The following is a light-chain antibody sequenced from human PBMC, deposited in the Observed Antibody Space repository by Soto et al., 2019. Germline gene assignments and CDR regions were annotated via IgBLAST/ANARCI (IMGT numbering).Light chain of an antibody. CDR3: ETWDSNTLV. V-gene: IGLV4-60*03. CDR2: LEGSGSY. Sequence: QSALTQSSSASASLGSSVKLTCTLSSGHSSYIIAWHQQQPGKAPRYLMKLEGSGSYNKGSGVPDRFSGSSSGADRYLTISNLQSEDEADYYCETWDSNTLVFGGGTQLTVL. J-gene: IGLJ2*01. CDR1: SGHSSYI.